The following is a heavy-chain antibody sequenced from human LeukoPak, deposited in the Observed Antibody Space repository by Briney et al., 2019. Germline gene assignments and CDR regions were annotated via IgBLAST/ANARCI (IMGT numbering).Heavy chain of an antibody. CDR2: IYYSGST. CDR1: GYSISSGYY. Sequence: PSETLSLTCTVSGYSISSGYYWGWIRQPPGKGLEWIGSIYYSGSTYYNPSLKSRVTISVDTSKNQFSLKLSSVTAAGTAVYYCARVRYYYGSGSFNYWGQGTLVTVSS. V-gene: IGHV4-38-2*02. D-gene: IGHD3-10*01. J-gene: IGHJ4*02. CDR3: ARVRYYYGSGSFNY.